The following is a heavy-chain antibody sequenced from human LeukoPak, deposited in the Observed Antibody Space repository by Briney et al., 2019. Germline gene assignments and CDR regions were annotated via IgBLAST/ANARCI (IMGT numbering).Heavy chain of an antibody. V-gene: IGHV1-69*01. CDR1: GGTFSSYA. J-gene: IGHJ4*02. CDR2: IIPIFGTA. D-gene: IGHD7-27*01. CDR3: ARGSYTLGYQPY. Sequence: ASVNVSCKASGGTFSSYAISWVRQAPGQGLEWMGGIIPIFGTANYAQKFQGRVTITADESTSTAYMELSSLRSEDTAVYHCARGSYTLGYQPYWGQGTLVTVSS.